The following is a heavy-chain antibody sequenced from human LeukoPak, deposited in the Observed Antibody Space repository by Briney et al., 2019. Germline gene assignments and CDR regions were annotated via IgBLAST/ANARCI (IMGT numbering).Heavy chain of an antibody. CDR2: IRSKANSYAT. CDR1: GFTFSGSA. Sequence: GGSLRLSCAASGFTFSGSAMHWVRQASGKGLEWVDRIRSKANSYATAYAASVKGRFTISRDDSKNTAYLQMNSLKTEDTAVYYCTRLCCSSTSCFDYWGQGTLVTVSS. J-gene: IGHJ4*02. CDR3: TRLCCSSTSCFDY. D-gene: IGHD2-2*01. V-gene: IGHV3-73*01.